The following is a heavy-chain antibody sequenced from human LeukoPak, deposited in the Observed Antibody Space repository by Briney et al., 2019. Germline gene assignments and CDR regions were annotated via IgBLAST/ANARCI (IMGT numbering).Heavy chain of an antibody. Sequence: SETLSLTCTVSGGSISSYYWSWIRQPPGKGLEWIGYIYYSGSTNYNPSLKSRVTISVDTSKNQFSLKLSSVTAADTAVYYCARSIAGIVGGWFDPWGQGTLVTVSS. CDR2: IYYSGST. J-gene: IGHJ5*02. CDR1: GGSISSYY. D-gene: IGHD1-26*01. CDR3: ARSIAGIVGGWFDP. V-gene: IGHV4-59*01.